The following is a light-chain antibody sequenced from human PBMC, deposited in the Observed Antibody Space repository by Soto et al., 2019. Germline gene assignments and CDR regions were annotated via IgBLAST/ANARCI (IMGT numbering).Light chain of an antibody. J-gene: IGLJ2*01. CDR3: SSYTSSSTLVV. CDR2: DVS. V-gene: IGLV2-14*01. Sequence: QSALTQPASVSGSPGQSITSSCTGTSRDLGGYNYVSWYQQHPGKAPKLMIYDVSNRPSGVSNRFSGSKSGNTASLTISGLHAEDEADYYCSSYTSSSTLVVFGGGTKVTVL. CDR1: SRDLGGYNY.